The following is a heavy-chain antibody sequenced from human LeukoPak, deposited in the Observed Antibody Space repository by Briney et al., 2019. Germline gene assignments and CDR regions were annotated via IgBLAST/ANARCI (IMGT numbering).Heavy chain of an antibody. V-gene: IGHV3-23*01. J-gene: IGHJ3*02. CDR2: ISGSGGST. CDR3: AKDPNGDYVGAFDS. D-gene: IGHD4-17*01. CDR1: GFTFSSYA. Sequence: GGSLRLSCAASGFTFSSYAMSWVRQAPGKGLEWVSAISGSGGSTYFADSVKGRFSISRDNSKNTLYLLMNSLRVEDTAVYYCAKDPNGDYVGAFDSWGQGTMVTVSS.